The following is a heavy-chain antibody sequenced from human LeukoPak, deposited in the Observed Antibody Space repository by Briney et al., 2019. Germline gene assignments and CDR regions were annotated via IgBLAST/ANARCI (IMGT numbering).Heavy chain of an antibody. Sequence: PSETLSLTCTVSGGSISSSSYYWGWVGQAPGKGLEWVSAISGSGGSTYYADSVKGRFTISRDNSKNTLYLQMNSLRAEDTAVYYCAKRVIQLSKAPSYYFDYWGQGTLVTVSS. CDR2: ISGSGGST. D-gene: IGHD5-18*01. CDR1: GGSISSSSYY. V-gene: IGHV3-23*01. J-gene: IGHJ4*02. CDR3: AKRVIQLSKAPSYYFDY.